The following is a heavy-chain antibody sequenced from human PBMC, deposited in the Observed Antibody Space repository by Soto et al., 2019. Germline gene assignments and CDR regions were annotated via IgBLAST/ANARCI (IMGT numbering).Heavy chain of an antibody. V-gene: IGHV4-31*03. CDR3: ARSVFP. CDR2: IYYSGST. CDR1: GGSISSGGYY. Sequence: SETLSHACSDSGGSISSGGYYWSSIRQHPGKGLEWIGYIYYSGSTYYNPSLKSRVTISVDTPKNQFSLKLSSVTAADTAVYYCARSVFPWGQGTLVTVSS. J-gene: IGHJ5*02.